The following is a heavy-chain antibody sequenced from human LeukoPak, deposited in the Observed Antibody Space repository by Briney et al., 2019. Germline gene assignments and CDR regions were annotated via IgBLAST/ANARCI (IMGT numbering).Heavy chain of an antibody. V-gene: IGHV4-59*01. CDR2: ISHRGTT. J-gene: IGHJ5*02. CDR3: ARGFDGVAGWFDP. D-gene: IGHD3-9*01. Sequence: SETLSLTCTVSGGSISSYYWSWIRQPPGKGLEWIGYISHRGTTKYNLSLKSRVTMSVDTSNNQFSLRMNSVIAADTAIYYCARGFDGVAGWFDPWGQGTLVTVSS. CDR1: GGSISSYY.